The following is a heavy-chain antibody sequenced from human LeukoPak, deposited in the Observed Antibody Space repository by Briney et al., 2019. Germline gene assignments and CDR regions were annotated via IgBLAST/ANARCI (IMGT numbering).Heavy chain of an antibody. CDR3: ARGRTIPYYDILTGYLSRGTYFDY. J-gene: IGHJ4*02. V-gene: IGHV4-34*01. CDR1: GGSFSGYY. D-gene: IGHD3-9*01. Sequence: SETLSLTCAVYGGSFSGYYWSWIRQPPGKGLEWIGEINHSGSTNYNPSLKSRVTISVDTSTNQFSLKLSSVTAADTAVYYCARGRTIPYYDILTGYLSRGTYFDYWGQGTLVTVSS. CDR2: INHSGST.